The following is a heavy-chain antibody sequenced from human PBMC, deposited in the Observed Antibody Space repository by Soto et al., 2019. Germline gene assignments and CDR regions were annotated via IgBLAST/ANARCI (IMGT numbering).Heavy chain of an antibody. CDR2: IIPILGIA. V-gene: IGHV1-69*02. D-gene: IGHD2-15*01. CDR1: GGTFSSYT. J-gene: IGHJ3*02. Sequence: QVQLVQSGAEVKKPGSSVKVSCKASGGTFSSYTISWVRQAPGQGLEWMGRIIPILGIANYAQKFQGRVTITADKSTSTAYMELSSLRSEDTAVYYCARVLCSGGSCSYSTDAFDTWGPGTMVTVSS. CDR3: ARVLCSGGSCSYSTDAFDT.